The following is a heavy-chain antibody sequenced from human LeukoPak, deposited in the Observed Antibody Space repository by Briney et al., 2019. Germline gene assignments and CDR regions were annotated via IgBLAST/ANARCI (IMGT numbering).Heavy chain of an antibody. CDR1: GGSVSSGSYY. Sequence: TSETLSLTCTVSGGSVSSGSYYWSWIRQPPGEGLEWIGYIYYSGSTIYNSSLKSRVTISLDTPKNQFSLKLSSVTAADTAVYYCARSFDSRGYYYYGMDVWGQGTTVTVSS. J-gene: IGHJ6*02. D-gene: IGHD3-22*01. CDR2: IYYSGST. CDR3: ARSFDSRGYYYYGMDV. V-gene: IGHV4-61*01.